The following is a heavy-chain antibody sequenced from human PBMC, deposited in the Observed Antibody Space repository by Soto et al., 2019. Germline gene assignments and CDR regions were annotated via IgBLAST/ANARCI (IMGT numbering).Heavy chain of an antibody. CDR1: GGSISSSSYY. V-gene: IGHV4-39*01. CDR3: ARRYCGGDICYSGFDY. J-gene: IGHJ4*02. Sequence: SETLSLTCTVSGGSISSSSYYWGWIRQPPGKGLEWIGSIYYSGSTYYNPSLKSRVTISVDTSKNQFSLKLSSVTAADTAVYYRARRYCGGDICYSGFDYWGQGILVTVSS. D-gene: IGHD2-15*01. CDR2: IYYSGST.